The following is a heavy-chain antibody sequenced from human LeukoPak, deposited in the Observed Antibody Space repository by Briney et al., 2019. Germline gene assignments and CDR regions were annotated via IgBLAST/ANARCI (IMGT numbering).Heavy chain of an antibody. J-gene: IGHJ4*02. Sequence: PGRSLRLSCVASGFIFDDYAMHWVRQVPGKGLEWVSGISWNSGSIGYADSVKGRFTISRDNAKNSLYLQMNSLRAEDTAVYYCARDPLRWAVIEPRHRGPPINWGQGTPVTVSS. CDR1: GFIFDDYA. CDR3: ARDPLRWAVIEPRHRGPPIN. D-gene: IGHD3-16*02. V-gene: IGHV3-9*01. CDR2: ISWNSGSI.